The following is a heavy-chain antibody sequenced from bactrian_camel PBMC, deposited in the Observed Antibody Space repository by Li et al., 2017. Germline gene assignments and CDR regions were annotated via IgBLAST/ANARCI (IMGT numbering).Heavy chain of an antibody. CDR1: GQSYSRYD. J-gene: IGHJ6*01. V-gene: IGHV3S53*01. CDR3: VRKDDYSNYATFGY. D-gene: IGHD4*01. CDR2: IDNDGST. Sequence: HVQLVESGGGSVQAGGTLRLSCAASGQSYSRYDDWCMAWFRQAPGKERDGVAAIDNDGSTTYADSVKGRFTISKDNAKNTAYLQMNSLKPEDTAVYYCVRKDDYSNYATFGYWGQGTQVTVS.